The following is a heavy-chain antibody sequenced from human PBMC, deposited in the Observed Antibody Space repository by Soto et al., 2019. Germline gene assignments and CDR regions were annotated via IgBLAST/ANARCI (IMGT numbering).Heavy chain of an antibody. CDR3: ARALGYYDSSGTHSEYFQH. V-gene: IGHV4-59*01. J-gene: IGHJ1*01. CDR2: IYYSGST. D-gene: IGHD3-22*01. CDR1: GSSISSYY. Sequence: PSETLSLTCTVSGSSISSYYWSWIRQPPGKGLEWIGYIYYSGSTNYNPSLKSRVTISVDTSKNQFSLKLSSVTAADTAVYYCARALGYYDSSGTHSEYFQHWGQGTRVTVSS.